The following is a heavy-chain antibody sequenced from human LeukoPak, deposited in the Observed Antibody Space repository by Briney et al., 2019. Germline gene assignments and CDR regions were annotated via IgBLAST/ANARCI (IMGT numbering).Heavy chain of an antibody. CDR1: GYRFSDYW. V-gene: IGHV5-51*01. D-gene: IGHD6-13*01. CDR3: ARHGTPAAAGSVFDI. J-gene: IGHJ3*02. CDR2: IYPSDSHN. Sequence: GESLKISCKGSGYRFSDYWIGWVRQMPGTGLEWMGVIYPSDSHNKYSPSFQGQVTISADKSINTAHLQWSSLKASDTAMYYCARHGTPAAAGSVFDIWGQGTMVTVSS.